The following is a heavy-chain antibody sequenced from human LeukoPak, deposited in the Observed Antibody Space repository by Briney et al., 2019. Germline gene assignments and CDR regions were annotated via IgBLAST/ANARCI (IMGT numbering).Heavy chain of an antibody. V-gene: IGHV1-46*01. Sequence: ASVKVSCKASGYTFATYYMHWVRQAPGQGLEWMGIINPSGGSTSYAQKFQGRVTVTRDTSTSTVYMELSSLRSEDTAVYYCARGDYSGGLDYWGQGTLVTVSS. J-gene: IGHJ4*02. D-gene: IGHD4/OR15-4a*01. CDR3: ARGDYSGGLDY. CDR1: GYTFATYY. CDR2: INPSGGST.